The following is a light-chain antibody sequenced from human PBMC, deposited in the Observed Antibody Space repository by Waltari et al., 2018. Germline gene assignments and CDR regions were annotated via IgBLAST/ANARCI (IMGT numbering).Light chain of an antibody. CDR1: SSNIGSNT. CDR3: AAWDDSLNGWV. Sequence: QSVLTQPPSASGTPGQRVTISCSGSSSNIGSNTVNWYQQLPGTAPKLLIDSNKQRPSGVPDRFSGSKSGTSAALAISGLQSDDEADYYCAAWDDSLNGWVFGGGTKLTVL. CDR2: SNK. V-gene: IGLV1-44*01. J-gene: IGLJ3*02.